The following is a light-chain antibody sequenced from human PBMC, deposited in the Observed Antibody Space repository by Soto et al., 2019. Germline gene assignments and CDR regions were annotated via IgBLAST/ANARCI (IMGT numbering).Light chain of an antibody. V-gene: IGLV2-8*01. CDR1: SSDVGAYNY. J-gene: IGLJ3*02. CDR2: EVN. CDR3: TSYAGRNIGV. Sequence: QSALTQPPSASGSPGQSVTISCTGTSSDVGAYNYVSWYQQYPGKAPKLMIYEVNKRPSGVPDRSSGSKSGKTASLTVSGLQPEDEADYHCTSYAGRNIGVFGGGTKLTVL.